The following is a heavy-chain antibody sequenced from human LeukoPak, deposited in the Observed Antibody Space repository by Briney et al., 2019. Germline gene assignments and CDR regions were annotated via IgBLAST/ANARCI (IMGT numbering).Heavy chain of an antibody. CDR1: GFTFSSYA. Sequence: GGSLRLSCAASGFTFSSYAMSWVRQAPGKGLEWVSAISGSGGSTYYADSVKGRFTISRDNSKNTLYLQMSSLRAEDTAVYYCAKGYSSSWYSWFDPWGQGTLVTVSS. CDR3: AKGYSSSWYSWFDP. CDR2: ISGSGGST. D-gene: IGHD6-13*01. V-gene: IGHV3-23*01. J-gene: IGHJ5*02.